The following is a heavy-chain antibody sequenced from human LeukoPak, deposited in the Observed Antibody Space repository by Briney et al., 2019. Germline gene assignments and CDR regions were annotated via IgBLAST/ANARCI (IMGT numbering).Heavy chain of an antibody. Sequence: SETLSLTCTVCGDSIRTYYWIFIRQPAGKGLEWIGRIHTSGPTWYNASLKSRVTMSIDSSNNQFSLRLTSVTAADTAVFYCAGEDYYAGGGRNCFDPWSQGTLVTVSS. CDR2: IHTSGPT. CDR3: AGEDYYAGGGRNCFDP. D-gene: IGHD1-26*01. V-gene: IGHV4-4*07. CDR1: GDSIRTYY. J-gene: IGHJ5*02.